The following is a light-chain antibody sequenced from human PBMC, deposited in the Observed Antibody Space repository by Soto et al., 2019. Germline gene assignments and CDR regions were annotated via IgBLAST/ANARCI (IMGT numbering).Light chain of an antibody. CDR3: QQYDTYWT. J-gene: IGKJ1*01. CDR1: QSINNW. V-gene: IGKV1-5*03. Sequence: DIPMTQSPSTLSASVGDRVTITCRASQSINNWLAWYQQKPGQAPELLIYKASNLDTGVPSRFSGSGSGTEFTLTISSLQPDDFATYYCQQYDTYWTFGQGTKVEIK. CDR2: KAS.